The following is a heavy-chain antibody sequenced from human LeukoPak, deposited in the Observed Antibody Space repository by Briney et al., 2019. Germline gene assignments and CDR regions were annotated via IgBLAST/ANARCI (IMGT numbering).Heavy chain of an antibody. CDR2: IRSEAYGGTT. V-gene: IGHV3-49*04. J-gene: IGHJ4*02. Sequence: PGGSLRLSCTASGFTFGDYTMSWVRQAPGKGLEWVGFIRSEAYGGTTEYAASVKGRFTISRDDSKSIAYLQMNSLKTEDTAMYYCARDGCGSTSCYPVFDFWGQGTLVTASS. CDR1: GFTFGDYT. CDR3: ARDGCGSTSCYPVFDF. D-gene: IGHD2-2*01.